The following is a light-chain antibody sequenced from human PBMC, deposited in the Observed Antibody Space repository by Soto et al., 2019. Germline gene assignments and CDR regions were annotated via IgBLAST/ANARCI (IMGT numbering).Light chain of an antibody. CDR1: QSISYW. Sequence: DIQMTQSPSSLSASVGDRVTITCRASQSISYWLAWYQQKPGNAPKLVIYAAYSLESGVPSRFSGSGSGTEFTLTIRSLQPDDSASYYCKQYNSYSKTFGQGTKVDNK. CDR2: AAY. V-gene: IGKV1-5*01. J-gene: IGKJ1*01. CDR3: KQYNSYSKT.